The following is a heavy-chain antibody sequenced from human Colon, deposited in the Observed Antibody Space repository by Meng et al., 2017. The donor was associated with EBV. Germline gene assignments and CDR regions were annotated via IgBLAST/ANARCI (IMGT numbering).Heavy chain of an antibody. CDR2: IYHSGST. Sequence: QVPLAGAGQGLVTPSETRSRTCAVPGGSISSVYWWTWVRQSPGKGLEWIGEIYHSGSTNYNPSLKSRVTISVDKSKNQFSLKLTSVTAADTAVYYCARGGYYSFDYWGQRTLVTVSS. V-gene: IGHV4-4*02. D-gene: IGHD5-18*01. J-gene: IGHJ4*02. CDR3: ARGGYYSFDY. CDR1: GGSISSVYW.